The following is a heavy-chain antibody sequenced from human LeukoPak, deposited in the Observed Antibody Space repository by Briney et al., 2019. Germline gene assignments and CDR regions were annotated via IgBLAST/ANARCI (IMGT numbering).Heavy chain of an antibody. V-gene: IGHV1-69*13. CDR1: GYTFTGYY. CDR3: ARGSVVAATNWFDP. Sequence: SVKVSCKASGYTFTGYYMHWVRQAPGQGLEWMGGIIPIFGTANYAQKFQGRVTITADESTSTAYMELSSLRSEDTAVYYCARGSVVAATNWFDPWGQGTLVTVSS. D-gene: IGHD2-15*01. J-gene: IGHJ5*02. CDR2: IIPIFGTA.